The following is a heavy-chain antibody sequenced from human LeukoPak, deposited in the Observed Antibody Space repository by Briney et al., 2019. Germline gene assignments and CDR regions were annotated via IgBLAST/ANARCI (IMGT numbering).Heavy chain of an antibody. J-gene: IGHJ2*01. D-gene: IGHD3-16*01. CDR3: VTGHYDSRMYFDL. CDR2: IKFDGSLA. CDR1: GFTFSTYW. Sequence: GGSLRLSCTASGFTFSTYWIHWVLQVPGKGLVWVSQIKFDGSLASYADSVKGRFTISRDNAKNTLYLQMNSLGTEDTAVYYCVTGHYDSRMYFDLWGRGTLVTVSS. V-gene: IGHV3-74*01.